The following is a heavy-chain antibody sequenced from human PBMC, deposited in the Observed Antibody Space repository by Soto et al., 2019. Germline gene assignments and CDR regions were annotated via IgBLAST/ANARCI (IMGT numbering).Heavy chain of an antibody. J-gene: IGHJ6*03. V-gene: IGHV4-39*01. CDR2: IYYSGST. D-gene: IGHD3-3*01. CDR1: GGSISSSSYY. Sequence: SETLSLTCTVSGGSISSSSYYWGWIRQPPGKGLEWIGSIYYSGSTYYNPSLKSRVTISVDTSKNQFSLKLSSVTAADTAVYYCARQIYDFWSGYHYYYYYYMDVWGKGTTVTVSS. CDR3: ARQIYDFWSGYHYYYYYYMDV.